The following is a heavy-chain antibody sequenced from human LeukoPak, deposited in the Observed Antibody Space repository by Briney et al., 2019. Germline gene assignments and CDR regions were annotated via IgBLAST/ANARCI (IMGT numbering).Heavy chain of an antibody. J-gene: IGHJ5*02. V-gene: IGHV1-69*05. CDR2: IIPIFGTA. CDR3: ARDRSGRLGSIAAAAPGWFDP. D-gene: IGHD6-13*01. CDR1: GGTFSSYA. Sequence: ASVKVSCKASGGTFSSYAISWVRQAPGQGLEWMGGIIPIFGTANYAQKFLGRVTITTDESTSTAYMELSSLRSEDTAVYYCARDRSGRLGSIAAAAPGWFDPWGQGTLVTVSS.